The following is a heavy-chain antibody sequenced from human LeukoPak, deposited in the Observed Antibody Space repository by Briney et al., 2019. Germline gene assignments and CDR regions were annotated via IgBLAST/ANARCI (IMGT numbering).Heavy chain of an antibody. D-gene: IGHD4-17*01. CDR1: GGSFSGYY. V-gene: IGHV4-34*01. CDR2: INHSGST. J-gene: IGHJ4*02. CDR3: ASSGYGYGDFQYLYY. Sequence: SETLSLTCAVYGGSFSGYYWSWIRQPPGKGLEWIGEINHSGSTNYNPSLKSQVTISVDTSKNQFSLKLSSVTAADTAVYYCASSGYGYGDFQYLYYWGQGTLVAVSS.